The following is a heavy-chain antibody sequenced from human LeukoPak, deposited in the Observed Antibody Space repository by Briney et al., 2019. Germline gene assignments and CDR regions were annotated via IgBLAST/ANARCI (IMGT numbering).Heavy chain of an antibody. V-gene: IGHV3-7*01. D-gene: IGHD3-10*01. CDR1: GFTFSSYW. CDR2: IKQDGCEK. J-gene: IGHJ4*02. Sequence: GGSLRLSCAASGFTFSSYWMTWVRQAPGKGLEWVANIKQDGCEKYYVDSVKGRFTISRDNAKNSLYLQMNSLSAEDTAVYYCARGFRALDYWGQGTLVTVSS. CDR3: ARGFRALDY.